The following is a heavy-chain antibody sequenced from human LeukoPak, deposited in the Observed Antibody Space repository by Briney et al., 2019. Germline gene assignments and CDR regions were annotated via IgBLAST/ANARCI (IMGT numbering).Heavy chain of an antibody. CDR1: GGSFSGYY. Sequence: PSETLSLTCAVYGGSFSGYYRSWIRQPPGKGLEWIGEINHSGSTNYNPSLKSRVTISVDTSKNQFSLKLSSVTAADTAVYYCASYTMVRGIDYWGQGTLVTVSS. D-gene: IGHD3-10*01. V-gene: IGHV4-34*01. CDR3: ASYTMVRGIDY. J-gene: IGHJ4*02. CDR2: INHSGST.